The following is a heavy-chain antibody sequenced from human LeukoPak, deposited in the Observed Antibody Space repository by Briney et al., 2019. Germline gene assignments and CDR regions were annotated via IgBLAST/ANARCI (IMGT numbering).Heavy chain of an antibody. CDR2: IRYDGSNK. J-gene: IGHJ4*02. Sequence: GGSLRLSCEAAGFSFRDYPMGWVRRASGKGLEWVAFIRYDGSNKYYADSVKGRFTISRDNSKNTLYLQMNDLRAEDTAVYYCARDRGSTTMIRGVNHYWGQGTLVTVSS. V-gene: IGHV3-30*02. CDR1: GFSFRDYP. D-gene: IGHD3-10*01. CDR3: ARDRGSTTMIRGVNHY.